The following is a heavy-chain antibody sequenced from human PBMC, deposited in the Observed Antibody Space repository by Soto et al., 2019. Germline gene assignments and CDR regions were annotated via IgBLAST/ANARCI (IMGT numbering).Heavy chain of an antibody. J-gene: IGHJ4*02. CDR1: GFTFSSYG. CDR2: ISYDGSNK. V-gene: IGHV3-30*18. Sequence: LRLSCAASGFTFSSYGMHWVRQAPGKGLEWVAVISYDGSNKYYADSVKGRFTISRDNSKNTLYLQMNSLRAEDTAVYYCAKCRDSSGYYRLFDYWGQGTLVTVS. CDR3: AKCRDSSGYYRLFDY. D-gene: IGHD3-22*01.